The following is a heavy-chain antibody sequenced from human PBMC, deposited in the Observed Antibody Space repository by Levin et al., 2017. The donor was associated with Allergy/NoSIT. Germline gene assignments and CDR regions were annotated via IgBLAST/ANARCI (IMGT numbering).Heavy chain of an antibody. Sequence: GSLRLSCTVSGDSISTSISHWGWIRQPPGRGLDWIGTMSYTGAINYNPSLKSRVIMSVDKSKNQFSLKLTSVTAADTAVYFGVRDGNSAMVTTWGQGTLVTVSS. J-gene: IGHJ5*02. V-gene: IGHV4-39*07. CDR1: GDSISTSISH. D-gene: IGHD5-18*01. CDR2: MSYTGAI. CDR3: VRDGNSAMVTT.